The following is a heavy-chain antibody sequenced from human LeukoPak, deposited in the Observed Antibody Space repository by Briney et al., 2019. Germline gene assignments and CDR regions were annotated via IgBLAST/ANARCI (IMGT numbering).Heavy chain of an antibody. D-gene: IGHD6-19*01. CDR3: AKDSAQWLPIIP. V-gene: IGHV3-23*01. CDR2: ISGSGGST. Sequence: GGSLRLSCAASGFTFSSYTMNWVRQAPGKGLEWVSAISGSGGSTYYADSVKGRFTISRDNSKNTLYLQMNSLRAEDTAVYYCAKDSAQWLPIIPWGQGTLVTVSS. J-gene: IGHJ5*02. CDR1: GFTFSSYT.